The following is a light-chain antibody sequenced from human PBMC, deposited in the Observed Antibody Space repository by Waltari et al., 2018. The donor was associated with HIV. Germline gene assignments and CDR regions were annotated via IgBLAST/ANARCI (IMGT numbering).Light chain of an antibody. CDR3: HVWDRDSDHHV. Sequence: SYVLTQPPSVSVAPGQTARITCWGNNIGRLRAHSYQQEAGQAPFLVVYSGSDRPSGIPERFSGSNSGNTATLTISRVEAGDDADYYCHVWDRDSDHHVFGTGTKVTVL. CDR1: NIGRLR. CDR2: SGS. J-gene: IGLJ1*01. V-gene: IGLV3-21*02.